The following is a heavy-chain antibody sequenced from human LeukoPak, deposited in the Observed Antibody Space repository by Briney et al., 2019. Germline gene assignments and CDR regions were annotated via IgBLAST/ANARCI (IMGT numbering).Heavy chain of an antibody. D-gene: IGHD6-19*01. CDR2: ISWNSGSI. CDR1: GFTFDDYA. Sequence: GRSLRLSCAASGFTFDDYAMHWVRQAPGKGLEWVSGISWNSGSIGYADSVKGRFTISRDNAKNSLYLQMNSLRAEDTALYYCAKVGAVGTYFDYWGQGTLVTVSS. V-gene: IGHV3-9*01. CDR3: AKVGAVGTYFDY. J-gene: IGHJ4*02.